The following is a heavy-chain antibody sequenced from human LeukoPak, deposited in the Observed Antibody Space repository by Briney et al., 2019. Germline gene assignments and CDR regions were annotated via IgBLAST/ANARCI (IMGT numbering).Heavy chain of an antibody. CDR2: IYYSGST. Sequence: SETLSLTCTVSGGSISSSSYYWGWIRQPPGKGLEWIGSIYYSGSTYYNPSLKSRVTISVDTSKNQFSLKLSSVTAADTAVYYCARLSSSGWDPGPAFDYWGRGTLVTVSS. CDR3: ARLSSSGWDPGPAFDY. D-gene: IGHD6-19*01. V-gene: IGHV4-39*01. CDR1: GGSISSSSYY. J-gene: IGHJ4*02.